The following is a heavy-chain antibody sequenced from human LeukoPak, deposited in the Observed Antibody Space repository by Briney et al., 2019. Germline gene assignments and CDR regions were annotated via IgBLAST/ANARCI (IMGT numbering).Heavy chain of an antibody. J-gene: IGHJ3*02. V-gene: IGHV3-23*01. CDR1: GFTFSSYA. CDR3: AKDLDGSGWYWGRHDAFDI. Sequence: PGGSLRLSCAASGFTFSSYAMSWVRQAPGKGLEWVSAISGSGGSTYYADSVKGRFTISRDNSKNTLYLQMNSLRAEDTAVYYCAKDLDGSGWYWGRHDAFDIWGQGTMVTVSS. D-gene: IGHD6-19*01. CDR2: ISGSGGST.